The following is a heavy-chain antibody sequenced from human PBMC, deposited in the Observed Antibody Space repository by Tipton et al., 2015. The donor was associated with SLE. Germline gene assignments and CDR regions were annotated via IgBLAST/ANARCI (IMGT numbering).Heavy chain of an antibody. V-gene: IGHV4-61*01. D-gene: IGHD2-21*01. CDR2: IYYSGST. CDR3: ARVGCGGDCYPPYYYYGMDV. CDR1: GYSISSGYY. Sequence: TLSLTCAVSGYSISSGYYWGWIRQPPGKGLEWIGYIYYSGSTNYNPSLKSRVTISVDTSKNQFSLKLSSVTAADTAVYYCARVGCGGDCYPPYYYYGMDVWGQGTTVTVSS. J-gene: IGHJ6*02.